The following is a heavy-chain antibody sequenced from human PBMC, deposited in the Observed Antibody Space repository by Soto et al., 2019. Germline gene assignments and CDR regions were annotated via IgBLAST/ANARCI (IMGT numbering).Heavy chain of an antibody. CDR2: IYYSGST. CDR3: ARASRHYYDSSGYYAKDYFDY. J-gene: IGHJ4*02. V-gene: IGHV4-31*03. CDR1: GGSISSGGYY. Sequence: QVQLQESGPGLVKPSQTLSLTCTVSGGSISSGGYYWSLIRQHPGKGLEWIGYIYYSGSTYYNPSLKSRVTISVDTSKNQFSLKLSSVTAADTAVYYCARASRHYYDSSGYYAKDYFDYWGQGTLVTVSS. D-gene: IGHD3-22*01.